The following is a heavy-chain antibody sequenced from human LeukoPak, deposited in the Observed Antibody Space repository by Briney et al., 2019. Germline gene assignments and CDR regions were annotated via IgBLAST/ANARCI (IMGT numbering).Heavy chain of an antibody. D-gene: IGHD3-10*01. CDR3: AREGVLWFGELQSNDY. CDR2: IKQDGSEK. J-gene: IGHJ4*02. CDR1: GFTFSSYA. V-gene: IGHV3-7*01. Sequence: GGSLRLSCAVSGFTFSSYAMSWVRQAPGKGLEWVANIKQDGSEKYYVDSVKGRFTISRDNAKNSLYLQMNSLRAEDTAVYYCAREGVLWFGELQSNDYWGQGTLVTVSS.